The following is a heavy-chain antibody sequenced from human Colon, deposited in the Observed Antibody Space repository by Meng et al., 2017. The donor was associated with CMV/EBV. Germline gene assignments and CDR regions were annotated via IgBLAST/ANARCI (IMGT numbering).Heavy chain of an antibody. Sequence: SVKVSCKASGGTFGNFGVSWVRHVPGQGLEWMGMIVPRIDTRKIQGRVTITADRLTNMAWLELNNLTPNDTAVYYCARDMSARSTGYGMDVWGQGTAVTVSS. J-gene: IGHJ6*02. CDR2: IVPRI. V-gene: IGHV1-69*04. CDR3: ARDMSARSTGYGMDV. CDR1: GGTFGNFG. D-gene: IGHD3-9*01.